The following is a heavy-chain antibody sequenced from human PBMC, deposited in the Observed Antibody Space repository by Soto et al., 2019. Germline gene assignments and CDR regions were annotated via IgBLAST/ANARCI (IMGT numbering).Heavy chain of an antibody. D-gene: IGHD6-6*01. CDR3: ARDRIAAPHFDY. CDR1: GYTFTSYA. V-gene: IGHV1-3*01. Sequence: QVQLVQSGAEVKKPGASVKVSCKASGYTFTSYAMHWVRQAPGQRLEWMGWINAGNGNTKYSQKFQSRVTITRDTSASTAYMELSSLRSEDTAVYYCARDRIAAPHFDYWGQGTLVTVSS. CDR2: INAGNGNT. J-gene: IGHJ4*02.